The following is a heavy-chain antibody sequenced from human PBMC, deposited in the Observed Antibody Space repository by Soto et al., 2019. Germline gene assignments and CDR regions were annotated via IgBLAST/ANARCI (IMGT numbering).Heavy chain of an antibody. D-gene: IGHD6-13*01. J-gene: IGHJ4*02. CDR2: IYYSGST. CDR1: GGSISSGGYY. Sequence: PSETLSLTCTVSGGSISSGGYYWSWIRQHPGKGLEWIGYIYYSGSTNYNPSLKSRVTISVDTSKNQFSLKLSSVTAANTAVYYCATLAAAGSDYWGQGTLVTVSS. V-gene: IGHV4-61*08. CDR3: ATLAAAGSDY.